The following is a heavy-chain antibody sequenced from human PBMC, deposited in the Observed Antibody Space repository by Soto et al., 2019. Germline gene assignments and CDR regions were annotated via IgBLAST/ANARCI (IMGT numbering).Heavy chain of an antibody. CDR2: VYSSGGT. Sequence: SETLSLPCTCSGGSMISYYWTWIRQPAGKGLEWIGRVYSSGGTHYNPSLKSRVTISLDTSKNQFSLRLLSVTDADTAVYYCARGQRFSDWFDPWGQGTLVTVYS. J-gene: IGHJ5*02. V-gene: IGHV4-4*07. CDR1: GGSMISYY. CDR3: ARGQRFSDWFDP. D-gene: IGHD3-3*01.